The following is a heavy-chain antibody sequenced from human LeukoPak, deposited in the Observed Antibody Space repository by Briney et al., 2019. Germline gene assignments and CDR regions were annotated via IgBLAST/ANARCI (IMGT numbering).Heavy chain of an antibody. CDR1: GFAFSSYG. J-gene: IGHJ4*02. Sequence: GGSLRHSCAASGFAFSSYGMNWVRQAPGKGLEWISYISSSSSTIYYADSVKGRFTISRDNAKNSLYLQLNSLRAEDTAVYYCARVGLAYYYGSGSYYFDYWGQGTLVTVSS. CDR3: ARVGLAYYYGSGSYYFDY. D-gene: IGHD3-10*01. CDR2: ISSSSSTI. V-gene: IGHV3-48*01.